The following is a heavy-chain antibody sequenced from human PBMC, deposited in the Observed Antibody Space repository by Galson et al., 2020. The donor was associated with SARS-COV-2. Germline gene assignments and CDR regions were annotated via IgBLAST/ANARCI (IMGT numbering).Heavy chain of an antibody. V-gene: IGHV4-59*01. J-gene: IGHJ5*02. CDR3: ARSGSSWGDWFDP. D-gene: IGHD6-13*01. CDR1: GGSISNYY. CDR2: IYYDGST. Sequence: SQTLSLTCTVSGGSISNYYWSWIRQPPGKRLEWIGYIYYDGSTNYNPSLKSRVIISVDRSKNQISLKLTSVTAADTAVYFCARSGSSWGDWFDPWGQGTPVTVSS.